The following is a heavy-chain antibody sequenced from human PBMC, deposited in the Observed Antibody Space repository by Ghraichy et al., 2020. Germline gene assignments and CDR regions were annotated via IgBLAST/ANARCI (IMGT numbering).Heavy chain of an antibody. V-gene: IGHV4-34*01. Sequence: SETLSLTCAVYGGCFSGYYCSWIRQPPGKGLEWIGEINHSGSTNYNPSLKSRVTISVDTSKNQFSLKLSSVTAADTAVYYCARKGYSGWAYWGQGTLVTVSS. CDR3: ARKGYSGWAY. CDR2: INHSGST. J-gene: IGHJ4*02. CDR1: GGCFSGYY. D-gene: IGHD5-12*01.